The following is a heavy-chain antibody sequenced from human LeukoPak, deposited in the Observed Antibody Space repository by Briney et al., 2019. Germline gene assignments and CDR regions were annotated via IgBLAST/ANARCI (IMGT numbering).Heavy chain of an antibody. J-gene: IGHJ4*02. CDR2: VKGDGSST. Sequence: GGSLRLSCAASGFTLSSFWMHWVRQAPGKGLVWVSRVKGDGSSTTYADSVKGRFTISRDNAENTLYLQMNSLRAEDTAVYYCASYGLDFDFALDYWGQGALVTVSS. CDR1: GFTLSSFW. D-gene: IGHD3-3*01. V-gene: IGHV3-74*01. CDR3: ASYGLDFDFALDY.